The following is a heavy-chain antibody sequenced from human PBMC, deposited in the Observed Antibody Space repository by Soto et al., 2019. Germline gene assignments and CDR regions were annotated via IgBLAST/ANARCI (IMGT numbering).Heavy chain of an antibody. CDR1: GFTFSSYS. CDR2: ISSSSSTI. V-gene: IGHV3-48*01. CDR3: AKGGEGDYVFGY. J-gene: IGHJ4*02. Sequence: EVQLVESGGGLVQPGGSLRLSCAASGFTFSSYSMNWVRQAPGKGLEWVSYISSSSSTIYYADTVKGRFTISRDNAKNSRYLQMNSLRAEDTAVYYCAKGGEGDYVFGYWGQGTLVTVSS. D-gene: IGHD4-17*01.